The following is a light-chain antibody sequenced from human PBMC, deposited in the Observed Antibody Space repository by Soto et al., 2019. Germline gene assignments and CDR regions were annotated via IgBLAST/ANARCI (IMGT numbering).Light chain of an antibody. J-gene: IGLJ1*01. V-gene: IGLV2-11*01. Sequence: QSALTQPHSVPGSPGQSVTIPCTGTSSDVGGYRYVSWYQQHPGKAPRLIIYDVTERPSGVPDRFSGSKSGNTASLTISGLQAEDEADYYCCSYTGSYSYVFGIGTKVTVL. CDR1: SSDVGGYRY. CDR3: CSYTGSYSYV. CDR2: DVT.